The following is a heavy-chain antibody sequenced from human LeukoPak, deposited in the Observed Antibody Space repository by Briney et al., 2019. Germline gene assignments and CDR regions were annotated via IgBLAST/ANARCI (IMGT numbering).Heavy chain of an antibody. V-gene: IGHV4-61*01. CDR2: IYYSGST. J-gene: IGHJ5*01. CDR1: GGSVSSGSYY. D-gene: IGHD3-10*01. Sequence: SQTLSLTCTVSGGSVSSGSYYWSWIRQPPGKGLEWIGYIYYSGSTNYNPSLKSRVTISVDTSKNQFSLKLSSVTAADTAVYYCARDSVVRGVDQGWFDPWGQGTLVTVSS. CDR3: ARDSVVRGVDQGWFDP.